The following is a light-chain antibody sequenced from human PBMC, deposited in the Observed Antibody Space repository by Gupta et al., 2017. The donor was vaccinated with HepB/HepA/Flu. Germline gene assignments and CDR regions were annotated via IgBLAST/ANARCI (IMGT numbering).Light chain of an antibody. CDR3: QQANKFPYT. CDR1: EGVSGW. CDR2: SAF. Sequence: DVQMTQSPSSVSASIGDTVTIICRASEGVSGWLAWYQQKPGKAPKLLISSAFTLQSGVPSRFSGTGSGTDFALTITNLQPDDYATYYCQQANKFPYTFGHGTTVDVK. V-gene: IGKV1-12*02. J-gene: IGKJ3*01.